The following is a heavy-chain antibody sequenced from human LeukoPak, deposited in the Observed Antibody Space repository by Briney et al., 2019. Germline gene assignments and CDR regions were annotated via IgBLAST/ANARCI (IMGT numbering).Heavy chain of an antibody. Sequence: PSETLSLTCTVSGGSFSNYYWSWIRQPPGKGLEWIGYIYYSGSTNYNPSLKSRVTISVDTSKNQFSLKLSSVTAADTAVYYCAWSTRYWHFDLWGRGTLVTVSS. CDR1: GGSFSNYY. J-gene: IGHJ2*01. CDR3: AWSTRYWHFDL. V-gene: IGHV4-59*01. CDR2: IYYSGST.